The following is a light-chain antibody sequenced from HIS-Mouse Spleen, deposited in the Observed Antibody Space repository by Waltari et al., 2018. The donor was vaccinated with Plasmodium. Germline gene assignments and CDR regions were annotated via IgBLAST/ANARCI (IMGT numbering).Light chain of an antibody. Sequence: SYELTQPSSVSVSPGQTARITCSGDVLAKKKYARWFQQKQGQAPVLVIYKDSERPTGIPERFSGSSSGTTVTLTISGAQVEDEADYYCYSAADNNWVFGGGTKLTVL. CDR3: YSAADNNWV. CDR1: VLAKKKY. CDR2: KDS. V-gene: IGLV3-27*01. J-gene: IGLJ3*02.